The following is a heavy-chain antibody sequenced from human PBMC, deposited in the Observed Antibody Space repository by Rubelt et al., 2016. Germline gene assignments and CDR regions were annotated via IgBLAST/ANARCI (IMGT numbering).Heavy chain of an antibody. D-gene: IGHD6-13*01. Sequence: GKGLEWLANIKQDGSEKYYVDSVKGRFTIYRDNAKNSLYLQMNSLRAEDTAVYYCAREGSWGLVQHWGQGTLVTVSS. V-gene: IGHV3-7*01. CDR2: IKQDGSEK. J-gene: IGHJ1*01. CDR3: AREGSWGLVQH.